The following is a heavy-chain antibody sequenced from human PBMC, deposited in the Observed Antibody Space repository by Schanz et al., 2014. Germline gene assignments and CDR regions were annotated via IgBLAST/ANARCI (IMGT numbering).Heavy chain of an antibody. CDR1: GFTVSDHY. Sequence: EVQLVESGGGLVQPGGSLRLSCAVSGFTVSDHYMDWVRQAPGKGLEWLGRVRNRRNSDIIEYAASVEGRFTISRDELKNSVYLQMNSLQTDDTAVYYCFSMHYGNSVYWRQGTLVTVSS. CDR3: FSMHYGNSVY. D-gene: IGHD1-7*01. J-gene: IGHJ4*02. CDR2: VRNRRNSDII. V-gene: IGHV3-72*01.